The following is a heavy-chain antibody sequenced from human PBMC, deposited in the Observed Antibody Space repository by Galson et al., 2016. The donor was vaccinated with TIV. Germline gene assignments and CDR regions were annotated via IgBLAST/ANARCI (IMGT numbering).Heavy chain of an antibody. CDR3: ARTAGGIDQ. V-gene: IGHV5-51*01. J-gene: IGHJ4*02. CDR2: VYLGDSVT. CDR1: GYGFVDYW. Sequence: AEVKKPGEPLKISCKHSGYGFVDYWIVWVRQRPGKGLEWMGIVYLGDSVTRYSPSFQGQVAISADKSSNTAYLQWSSLQASDTAMYYCARTAGGIDQWGQGTLVTVSS. D-gene: IGHD1-26*01.